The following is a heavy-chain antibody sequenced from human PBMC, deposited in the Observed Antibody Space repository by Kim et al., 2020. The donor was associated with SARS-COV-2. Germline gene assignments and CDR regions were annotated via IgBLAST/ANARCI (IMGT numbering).Heavy chain of an antibody. Sequence: SVKVSCKASGGTFSSYAISWVRQAPGQGLEWMGGIIPIFGTANYAQKFQGRVTITADESTSTAYMELSSLRSEDTAVYYCARDSSVSWIQPPRDYYGMDVWGQGTTVTVSS. D-gene: IGHD5-18*01. CDR1: GGTFSSYA. CDR2: IIPIFGTA. J-gene: IGHJ6*02. CDR3: ARDSSVSWIQPPRDYYGMDV. V-gene: IGHV1-69*13.